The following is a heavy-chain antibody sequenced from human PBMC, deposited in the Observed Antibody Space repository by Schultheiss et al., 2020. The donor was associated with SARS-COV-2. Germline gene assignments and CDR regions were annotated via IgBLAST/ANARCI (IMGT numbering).Heavy chain of an antibody. Sequence: SGPTLVKPTETLTLTCTVSGFSLSNARMGVSWIRQPPGKALEWLAHIDWDDDKFYSTSLKTRLTISKDTSKNQVVLTMTNMDPVDTATYYCARQWLVLEDAFDIWGQGTMVTVSS. V-gene: IGHV2-70*04. J-gene: IGHJ3*02. CDR1: GFSLSNARMG. D-gene: IGHD6-19*01. CDR3: ARQWLVLEDAFDI. CDR2: IDWDDDK.